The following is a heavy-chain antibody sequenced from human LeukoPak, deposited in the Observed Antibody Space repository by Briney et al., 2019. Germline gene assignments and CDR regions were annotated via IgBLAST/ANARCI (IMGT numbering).Heavy chain of an antibody. CDR3: ARDLYYDILTGYWGGPVHY. CDR2: ISYDGSNK. Sequence: QTGGSLRLSCAASGFTVSSNYMSWVRQAPGKGLEWVAVISYDGSNKYYADSVKGRFTISRDNSKNTLYLQMNSLRAEDTAVYYCARDLYYDILTGYWGGPVHYWGQGTLVTVSS. J-gene: IGHJ4*02. V-gene: IGHV3-30-3*01. CDR1: GFTVSSNY. D-gene: IGHD3-9*01.